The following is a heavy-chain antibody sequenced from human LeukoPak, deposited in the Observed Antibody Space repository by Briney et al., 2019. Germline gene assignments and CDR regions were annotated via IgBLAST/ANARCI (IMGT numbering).Heavy chain of an antibody. V-gene: IGHV4-34*01. Sequence: PSENLSLTCAVYGGSFSGYYWSWIRQPPGKGLEWIGEINHSGSTNYNPSLKSRVTISVDTSKNQFSLKLSSVTAADTAVYYCARGLAVVPAATNWFDPWGQGTLVTVSS. CDR2: INHSGST. J-gene: IGHJ5*02. CDR3: ARGLAVVPAATNWFDP. D-gene: IGHD2-2*01. CDR1: GGSFSGYY.